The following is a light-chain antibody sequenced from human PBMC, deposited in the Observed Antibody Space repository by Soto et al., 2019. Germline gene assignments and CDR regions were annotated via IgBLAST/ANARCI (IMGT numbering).Light chain of an antibody. CDR2: DAF. CDR1: QDISSA. CDR3: QQFNNYPLT. Sequence: AIQLTQSPSSLSASVGDRVTITCRASQDISSALAWYQQKPGKAPKLLIYDAFSFESGVPSRFSGSGSGTDFTLTISSLQPEDFATYHCQQFNNYPLTFGGGTKVDIK. V-gene: IGKV1D-13*01. J-gene: IGKJ4*01.